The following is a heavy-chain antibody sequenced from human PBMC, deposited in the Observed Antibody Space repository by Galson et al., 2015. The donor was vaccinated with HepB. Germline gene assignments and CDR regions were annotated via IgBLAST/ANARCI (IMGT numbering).Heavy chain of an antibody. CDR1: GFTFSSYG. Sequence: SLRLSCAASGFTFSSYGMHWVRQAPGKGLEWVAVIWYDGSNKYYADSVKGRFTISRDNSKNTLYLQMNSLRAEDTAVYYCARGIYGSGSYYNHGGYYYGMDVWGQGTTVTVSS. D-gene: IGHD3-10*01. CDR3: ARGIYGSGSYYNHGGYYYGMDV. CDR2: IWYDGSNK. V-gene: IGHV3-33*01. J-gene: IGHJ6*02.